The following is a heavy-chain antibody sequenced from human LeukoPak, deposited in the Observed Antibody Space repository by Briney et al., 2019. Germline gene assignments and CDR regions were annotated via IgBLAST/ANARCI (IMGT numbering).Heavy chain of an antibody. CDR2: IFPGDSET. V-gene: IGHV5-51*01. CDR1: GYTLINYW. CDR3: ATSRRSGWYFDF. J-gene: IGHJ4*02. D-gene: IGHD6-19*01. Sequence: GESLKISCQGFGYTLINYWIGWVRQMPGKGLEWMGIIFPGDSETRYSPSFQGQVAISADKSISIAYLQWSSLKASDTAIYYCATSRRSGWYFDFWGQGTLVTVSS.